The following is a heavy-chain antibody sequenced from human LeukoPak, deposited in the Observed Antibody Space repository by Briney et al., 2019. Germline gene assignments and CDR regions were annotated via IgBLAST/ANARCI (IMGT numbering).Heavy chain of an antibody. D-gene: IGHD6-19*01. CDR1: GGSFSGYY. J-gene: IGHJ4*02. CDR3: ARGRYTVAGSFDY. Sequence: PSETLSLTCAVYGGSFSGYYWSWIRQPPGKGLEWIGEINHSGSTNYNPSLKSRVTISVDTSKNQSSLKLSSVTAADTAVYYCARGRYTVAGSFDYWGQGTLVTVSS. V-gene: IGHV4-34*01. CDR2: INHSGST.